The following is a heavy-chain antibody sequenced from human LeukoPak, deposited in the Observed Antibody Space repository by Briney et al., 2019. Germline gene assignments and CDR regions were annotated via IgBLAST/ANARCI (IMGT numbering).Heavy chain of an antibody. J-gene: IGHJ4*02. Sequence: GGSLRLSCAASGYTFSSYAMRWVPQAPGKGLEWVSAISGSGGSTYYAPSVKGRYTISRDNSKNTLYLQMNSLRAEDTAVYYCAKVVGPLHPPALCFDCWGEGTLVTVSS. V-gene: IGHV3-23*01. CDR2: ISGSGGST. CDR1: GYTFSSYA. D-gene: IGHD2-15*01. CDR3: AKVVGPLHPPALCFDC.